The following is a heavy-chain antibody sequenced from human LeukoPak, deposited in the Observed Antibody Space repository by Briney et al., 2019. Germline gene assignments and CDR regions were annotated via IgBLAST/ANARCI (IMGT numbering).Heavy chain of an antibody. J-gene: IGHJ5*02. D-gene: IGHD4-11*01. CDR2: ISYDGSNK. CDR3: AREDNDYINWFDP. Sequence: GGSLRLSCAASGFTFSSYAMHWVRQAPGKGLEWVAVISYDGSNKYYADSVKGRFTISRDNSKNTLYLQMNSLRAEDTAVYYCAREDNDYINWFDPWGQGTLVTVSS. V-gene: IGHV3-30-3*01. CDR1: GFTFSSYA.